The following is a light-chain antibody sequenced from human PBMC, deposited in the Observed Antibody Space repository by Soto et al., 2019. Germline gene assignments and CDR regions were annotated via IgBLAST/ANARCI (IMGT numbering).Light chain of an antibody. CDR1: QSVSEW. V-gene: IGKV1-5*01. CDR3: QQYDTFSPT. J-gene: IGKJ3*01. CDR2: DAS. Sequence: DIQMTQSPSTLSASVGDRVTITCRASQSVSEWLAWYQQKPGKAPKLLIYDASNLETGVPSRFSGSGSGTHFTLTITILQPDDFATYYCQQYDTFSPTFGPGTKVEIK.